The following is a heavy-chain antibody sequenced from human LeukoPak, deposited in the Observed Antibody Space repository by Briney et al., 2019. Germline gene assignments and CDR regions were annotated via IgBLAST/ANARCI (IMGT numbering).Heavy chain of an antibody. V-gene: IGHV3-23*01. CDR1: GFTFNNYA. CDR3: AKDARSVYSSSWYYFDS. D-gene: IGHD6-13*01. Sequence: GGSLRLSCAASGFTFNNYAMSWVRQAPGKGLEWVSIISDRGGTTYYADSVKGRFTISRDNSRNTLYLQMNGPRVEDTAIYYCAKDARSVYSSSWYYFDSWGQGTLVTVSS. CDR2: ISDRGGTT. J-gene: IGHJ4*02.